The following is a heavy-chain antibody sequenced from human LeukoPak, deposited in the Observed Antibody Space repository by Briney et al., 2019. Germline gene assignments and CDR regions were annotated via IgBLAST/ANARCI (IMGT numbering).Heavy chain of an antibody. CDR2: ISFDGSNK. V-gene: IGHV3-30*18. Sequence: PGGSLRLSCATSGFTFSNYGVHWVRQAPGKGLEWVAVISFDGSNKYYADSVKGRFTISRDNSKNTLYLQMNSLRAEDTAVYYCAKDPKKAVVVVAATGFDYWGQGTLVTVSS. J-gene: IGHJ4*02. CDR1: GFTFSNYG. CDR3: AKDPKKAVVVVAATGFDY. D-gene: IGHD2-15*01.